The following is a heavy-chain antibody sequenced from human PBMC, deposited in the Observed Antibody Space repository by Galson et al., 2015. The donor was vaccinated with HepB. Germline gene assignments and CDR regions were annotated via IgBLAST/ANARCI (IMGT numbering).Heavy chain of an antibody. D-gene: IGHD3-3*01. V-gene: IGHV3-30*18. J-gene: IGHJ4*02. CDR3: AKGGSRTFSYDFWSGFDY. Sequence: SLRLSCAASGFNFRTYGLHWVRQAPGKGLEWVAVISYDGRIKHYADSVKGRFIISRDNSNNTLYLQMNSLRPEDTAVYRCAKGGSRTFSYDFWSGFDYWGQGSLVTVSS. CDR2: ISYDGRIK. CDR1: GFNFRTYG.